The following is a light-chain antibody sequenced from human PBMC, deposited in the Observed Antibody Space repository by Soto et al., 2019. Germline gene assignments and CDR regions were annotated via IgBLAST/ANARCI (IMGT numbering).Light chain of an antibody. CDR2: EVS. V-gene: IGLV2-14*01. CDR3: SSYTGGSTSYV. CDR1: NSDVGTYSY. J-gene: IGLJ1*01. Sequence: QSALTQPASVSGSPGQSITISCTGTNSDVGTYSYVSWYQQHPGKAPKFVVYEVSDRPSGVSDRFSGSKSGNTASLTISGLQAEDEADYYCSSYTGGSTSYVFGTGTKVTVL.